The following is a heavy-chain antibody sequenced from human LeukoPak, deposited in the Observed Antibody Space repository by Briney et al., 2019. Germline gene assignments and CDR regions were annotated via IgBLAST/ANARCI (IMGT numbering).Heavy chain of an antibody. CDR1: GGSFSGYY. CDR2: INHSGST. CDR3: ARAVAALRYYGSGSPHHPFDY. J-gene: IGHJ4*02. D-gene: IGHD3-10*01. V-gene: IGHV4-34*01. Sequence: SETLSLTCAVYGGSFSGYYWSWIRQPPVKGLEWIGEINHSGSTNYNPSLKSRVTISVDTSKNQFSLKLSSVTAADTAVYYCARAVAALRYYGSGSPHHPFDYWGQGTLVTVSS.